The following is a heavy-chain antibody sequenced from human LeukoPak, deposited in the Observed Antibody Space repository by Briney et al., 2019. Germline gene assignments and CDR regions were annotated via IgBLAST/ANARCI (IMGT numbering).Heavy chain of an antibody. J-gene: IGHJ4*02. CDR2: IYSGGST. CDR1: GFTLSSNY. CDR3: ASGIVGATIFDY. Sequence: GGSLRLSCAASGFTLSSNYMRWVRPAPGKGLAWVSVIYSGGSTYYADSVKGRFTISSDNSKNTLYLQMNRLRAEDTAVYYCASGIVGATIFDYWGQGTLVTVSS. V-gene: IGHV3-66*01. D-gene: IGHD1-26*01.